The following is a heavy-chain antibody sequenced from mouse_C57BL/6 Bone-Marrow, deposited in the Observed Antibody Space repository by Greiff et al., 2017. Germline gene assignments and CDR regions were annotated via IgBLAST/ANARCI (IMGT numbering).Heavy chain of an antibody. V-gene: IGHV1-69*01. D-gene: IGHD1-1*01. Sequence: QVQLQQPGAELVMPGASVKLSCKASGYTFTSYWMHWVKQRPGQGLEWIGEIDPSDSYTNYNQKFKGKSTLTVDKSSSTAYMQLSSLPSEDSAVYYCAGGELLPFPWFAYWGQGTLVTVSA. CDR1: GYTFTSYW. CDR3: AGGELLPFPWFAY. J-gene: IGHJ3*01. CDR2: IDPSDSYT.